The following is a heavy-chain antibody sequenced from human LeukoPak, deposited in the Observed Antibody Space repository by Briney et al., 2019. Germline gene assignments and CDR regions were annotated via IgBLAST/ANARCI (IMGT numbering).Heavy chain of an antibody. CDR2: IHYSGST. Sequence: SETLSLTCTVSGGSISSSSYYWAWIRQPPGKGLEWIGSIHYSGSTYYNPSLQSRVTISVDTSKNQFSLQLSSVTAADTAVYYCARDFDSSGYPWYFDLWGRGTLVTVSS. CDR1: GGSISSSSYY. J-gene: IGHJ2*01. D-gene: IGHD3-22*01. CDR3: ARDFDSSGYPWYFDL. V-gene: IGHV4-39*07.